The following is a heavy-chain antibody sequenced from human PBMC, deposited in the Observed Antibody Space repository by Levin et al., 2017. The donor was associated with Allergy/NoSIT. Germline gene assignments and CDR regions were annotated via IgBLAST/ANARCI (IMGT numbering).Heavy chain of an antibody. D-gene: IGHD3-10*01. J-gene: IGHJ3*02. CDR2: IDGSSSYR. CDR3: ARSGLFGSGTYDAFDM. V-gene: IGHV3-21*01. CDR1: GFSFSAYP. Sequence: SCEASGFSFSAYPMNWVRQAPGKGLEWVALIDGSSSYRFYADSLLGRVTISRDNAKKSVYLQINSLRAEDTAVYSCARSGLFGSGTYDAFDMWGQGTMLVVSS.